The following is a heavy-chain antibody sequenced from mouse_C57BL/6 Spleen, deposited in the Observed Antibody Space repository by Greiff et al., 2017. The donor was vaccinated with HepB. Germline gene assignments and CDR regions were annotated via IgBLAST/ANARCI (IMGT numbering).Heavy chain of an antibody. CDR2: IRNKANGYTT. CDR3: ARSSHYFDY. J-gene: IGHJ2*01. CDR1: GFTFTDYY. Sequence: EVQRVESGGGLVQPGGSLSLSCAASGFTFTDYYMSWVRQPPGKALEWLGFIRNKANGYTTEYSASVKGRFTISRDNSQSILYLQMNALRAEDSATYYCARSSHYFDYWGQGTTLTVSS. V-gene: IGHV7-3*01.